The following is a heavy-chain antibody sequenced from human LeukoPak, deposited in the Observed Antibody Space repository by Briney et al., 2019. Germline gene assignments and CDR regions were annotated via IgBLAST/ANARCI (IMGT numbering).Heavy chain of an antibody. CDR3: VKGIYSSGLYWDY. Sequence: GGSLRLTCSASGFTFSSYAMHWVRQAPGKGVEDVSAISSNGGSTYYADSVKGRFTISRDNSKNTLYLQMSSLRAEDTAVYYCVKGIYSSGLYWDYWGQGTLVTVSS. V-gene: IGHV3-64D*06. J-gene: IGHJ4*02. CDR1: GFTFSSYA. D-gene: IGHD6-19*01. CDR2: ISSNGGST.